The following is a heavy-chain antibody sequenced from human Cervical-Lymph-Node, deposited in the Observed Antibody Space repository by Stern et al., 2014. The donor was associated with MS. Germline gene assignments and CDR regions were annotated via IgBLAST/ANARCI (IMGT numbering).Heavy chain of an antibody. CDR3: ARLSSDAFDI. J-gene: IGHJ3*02. Sequence: QVQLQESGPGLVKPSQTLSLTCSVSGGSISSGSSYWSWIRQHPGKGLEWIAYIHYSGNTYYNSSLKSRVHLSANTSKNQFSLELSSVTAADTAVYYCARLSSDAFDIWGKGTLVTVSS. CDR2: IHYSGNT. V-gene: IGHV4-31*03. CDR1: GGSISSGSSY.